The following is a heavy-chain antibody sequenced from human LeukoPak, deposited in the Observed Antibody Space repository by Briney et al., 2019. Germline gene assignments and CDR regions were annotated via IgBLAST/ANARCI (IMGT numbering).Heavy chain of an antibody. CDR1: GYSFTSYW. CDR2: IYPADSDT. CDR3: ARRGSSHMDV. V-gene: IGHV5-51*01. Sequence: GESLKISCKASGYSFTSYWIGWVRQMPGKGLEWMGIIYPADSDTTYSPSFQGQVTISADRSISTAYLQWSSLKASDTAMYYCARRGSSHMDVWGQGTTVTVSS. D-gene: IGHD6-13*01. J-gene: IGHJ6*02.